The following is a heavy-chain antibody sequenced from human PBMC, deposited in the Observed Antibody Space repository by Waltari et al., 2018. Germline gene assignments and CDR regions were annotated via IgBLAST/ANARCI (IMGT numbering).Heavy chain of an antibody. CDR2: ISDSGVIT. D-gene: IGHD3-22*01. CDR1: GFNFISYA. V-gene: IGHV3-23*01. J-gene: IGHJ4*02. CDR3: ARHLYSIDYLELAK. Sequence: LQPGGSLRLSCAASGFNFISYALSWVRQAPGKGLEWVSGISDSGVITKYADSVKGRFTVSRDNSKNTVFLHLNSLRAEDTAIYYCARHLYSIDYLELAKWGQGTLVTVSS.